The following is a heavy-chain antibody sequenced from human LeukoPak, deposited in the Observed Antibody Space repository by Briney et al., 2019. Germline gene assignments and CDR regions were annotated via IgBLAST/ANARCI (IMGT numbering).Heavy chain of an antibody. Sequence: GGSLRLSCAASGFTFSSYAMSWVRQAPGKGLEWVSAISGSGGSTYYTDSVKGRFTISRDNSKNTLYLQMNSLRAEDTAVYYCAKRSSGSYYADFDYWGQGTLVTVSS. CDR1: GFTFSSYA. D-gene: IGHD1-26*01. CDR2: ISGSGGST. V-gene: IGHV3-23*01. CDR3: AKRSSGSYYADFDY. J-gene: IGHJ4*02.